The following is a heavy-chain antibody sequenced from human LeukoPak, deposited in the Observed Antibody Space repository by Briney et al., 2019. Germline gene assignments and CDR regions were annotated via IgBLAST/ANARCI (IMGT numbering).Heavy chain of an antibody. Sequence: KPGGSLRLSCAASGFTFSSYSMNWVRQAPGKGLEWVSSISSSSSYIYYADSVKGRFTISRDNAKNSLYLQMNSLRAEDTAVYYCARDLADPTTVEIRGWFDPWGQGTLVTVSS. CDR1: GFTFSSYS. D-gene: IGHD4-23*01. J-gene: IGHJ5*02. CDR3: ARDLADPTTVEIRGWFDP. V-gene: IGHV3-21*04. CDR2: ISSSSSYI.